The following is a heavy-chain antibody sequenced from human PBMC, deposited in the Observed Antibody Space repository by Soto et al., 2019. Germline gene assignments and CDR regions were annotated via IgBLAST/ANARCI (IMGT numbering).Heavy chain of an antibody. D-gene: IGHD2-2*02. V-gene: IGHV3-30*18. Sequence: QVQLVESGGGVVQPGRSLRLSCAASGFTFSSYGMHWVRQAPGKGLEVVAVISYDGSNKYYADSVKGRFTISRDNSKNALYLQMNSLRAEDTAVYYCAKAIGFDPWGQGTLVTVSS. CDR1: GFTFSSYG. CDR2: ISYDGSNK. CDR3: AKAIGFDP. J-gene: IGHJ5*02.